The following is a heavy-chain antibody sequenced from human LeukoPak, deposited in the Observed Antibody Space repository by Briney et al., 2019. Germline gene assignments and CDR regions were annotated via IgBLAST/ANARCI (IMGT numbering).Heavy chain of an antibody. CDR2: ISYDGSNK. Sequence: GRSLRLSCAASGFTFSSYAMHWVRQAPGKGLEWVAVISYDGSNKYYADSVKGRFTISRDNSKNTLYLQMNSLRVEDTAVYYCAKYAPPTTALTRFFDDWGQGTLVTVSS. CDR1: GFTFSSYA. CDR3: AKYAPPTTALTRFFDD. J-gene: IGHJ4*02. D-gene: IGHD4-17*01. V-gene: IGHV3-30-3*02.